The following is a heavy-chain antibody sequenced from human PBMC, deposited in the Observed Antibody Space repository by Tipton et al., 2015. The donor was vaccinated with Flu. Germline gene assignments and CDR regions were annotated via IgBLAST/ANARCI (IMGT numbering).Heavy chain of an antibody. CDR3: ARAPTTAVAYI. D-gene: IGHD6-19*01. V-gene: IGHV4-38-2*02. Sequence: GLVKPSETLSLTCSVSGDSIGSRYFWGWIRQPPGKGLEWIGRIFTTGSTNYNPSLKSRVTISVDTSKNQFSLTLSSVTAADTAVYYCARAPTTAVAYIWGQGTLVTVSS. CDR2: IFTTGST. CDR1: GDSIGSRYF. J-gene: IGHJ4*02.